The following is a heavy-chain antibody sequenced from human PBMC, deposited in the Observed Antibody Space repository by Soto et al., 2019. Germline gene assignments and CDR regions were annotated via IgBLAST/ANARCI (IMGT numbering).Heavy chain of an antibody. CDR3: ARELTWDILTPRSVAFDI. V-gene: IGHV1-18*01. Sequence: QVQLVQSGAEVKKPGASVKVSCKAAGYTFTSYGISWVRQAPGLGLEWMGWIGAYNGNTKYAQKLQGRVTMTTDTSTSTAYMELRSLRSDDTAVYYCARELTWDILTPRSVAFDIWGQGTMVTVSS. D-gene: IGHD3-9*01. J-gene: IGHJ3*02. CDR1: GYTFTSYG. CDR2: IGAYNGNT.